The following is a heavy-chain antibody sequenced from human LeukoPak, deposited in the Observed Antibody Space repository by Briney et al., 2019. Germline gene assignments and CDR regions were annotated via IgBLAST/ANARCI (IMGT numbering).Heavy chain of an antibody. CDR3: ARWGYYYGSSGYYHGIDY. V-gene: IGHV3-20*04. CDR2: INWNGGST. Sequence: GGSPRLSCAASGFTFDDYGMSWVRQAPGKGLEWVSGINWNGGSTGYADSVKGRFTISRDNAKNSLYLQMNSLRAEDTALYYCARWGYYYGSSGYYHGIDYWGQGTLVTVSS. J-gene: IGHJ4*02. CDR1: GFTFDDYG. D-gene: IGHD3-22*01.